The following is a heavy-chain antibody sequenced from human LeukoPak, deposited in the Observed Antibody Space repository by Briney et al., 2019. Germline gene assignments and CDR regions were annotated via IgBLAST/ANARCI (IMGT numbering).Heavy chain of an antibody. CDR1: GFTFSSYE. CDR3: ARVWLGSSSFMVAFDI. CDR2: ISSSGSTI. V-gene: IGHV3-48*03. Sequence: GGSLRLSCAASGFTFSSYEMNWVRQAPGKGLEWVSYISSSGSTIYYADSVKGRFTISRDNAKNSLYLQMNSLRAEDTAVYYCARVWLGSSSFMVAFDIWGQGTMVTVSS. D-gene: IGHD6-6*01. J-gene: IGHJ3*02.